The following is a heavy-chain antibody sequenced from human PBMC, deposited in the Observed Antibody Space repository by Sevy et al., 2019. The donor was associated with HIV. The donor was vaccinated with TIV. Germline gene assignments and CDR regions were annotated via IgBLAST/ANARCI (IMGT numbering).Heavy chain of an antibody. CDR2: IYDSGSS. J-gene: IGHJ4*02. D-gene: IGHD3-22*01. V-gene: IGHV4-59*11. CDR1: GGSISGHY. CDR3: ARGGALTYYDTTGFQNYFDS. Sequence: SETLSLTCGISGGSISGHYWGWIRQPPGKGLEWIAYIYDSGSSNYNPSLSGRVTISVDTSKNQFSLRLSSVTAADTAVYYCARGGALTYYDTTGFQNYFDSWGPGTLVTVSS.